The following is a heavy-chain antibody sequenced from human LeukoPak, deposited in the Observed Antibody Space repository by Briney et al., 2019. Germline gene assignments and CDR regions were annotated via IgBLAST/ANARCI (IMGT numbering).Heavy chain of an antibody. V-gene: IGHV4-34*01. CDR3: ATNTRYFDWLPDY. CDR1: GGSFSDYY. Sequence: SETLSLTCAVYGGSFSDYYWSWIRQPPEKGLEWIGEINHSGSTNYNPSLKSRVTISVDTSKSQFSLKLTSVTAADTAVYYCATNTRYFDWLPDYWGQGTVVTVSS. J-gene: IGHJ4*02. D-gene: IGHD3-9*01. CDR2: INHSGST.